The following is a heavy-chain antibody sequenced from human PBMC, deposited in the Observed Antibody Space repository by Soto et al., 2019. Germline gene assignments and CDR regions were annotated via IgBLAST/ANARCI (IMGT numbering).Heavy chain of an antibody. Sequence: ASVKVSCKVSGYTLTELSMHWVRQAPGKGLEWMGGFDPGDGETIYAQKFQGRVTMTEDTSTDTAYMELSSLRSEDTAVYYCAAVLPDVWHLYYFLTGYRGRDIVYWGQGILVTVSS. D-gene: IGHD3-9*01. CDR1: GYTLTELS. J-gene: IGHJ4*02. CDR2: FDPGDGET. V-gene: IGHV1-24*01. CDR3: AAVLPDVWHLYYFLTGYRGRDIVY.